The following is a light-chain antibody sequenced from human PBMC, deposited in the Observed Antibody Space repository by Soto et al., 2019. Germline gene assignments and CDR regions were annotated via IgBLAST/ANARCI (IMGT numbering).Light chain of an antibody. CDR1: KNDIGVYDF. CDR2: EVV. Sequence: QSALTQPPSACGSPGQSFTTSCTGTKNDIGVYDFVSWYQHHPGKAPRLIIYEVVQRPSGVPDRFSGSKSGNTASLTVSGLQAADEADYFCKSYAGSNTYVFGSGTKVPS. J-gene: IGLJ1*01. V-gene: IGLV2-8*01. CDR3: KSYAGSNTYV.